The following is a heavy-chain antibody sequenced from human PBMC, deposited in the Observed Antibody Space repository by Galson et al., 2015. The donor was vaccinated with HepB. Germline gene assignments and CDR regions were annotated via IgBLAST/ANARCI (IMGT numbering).Heavy chain of an antibody. D-gene: IGHD2-2*01. CDR2: IWSDGSDK. CDR1: GFTFTKYG. V-gene: IGHV3-33*01. Sequence: SCATSGFTFTKYGMHWVRQAPGKGLEWVALIWSDGSDKNYADSVKGRFTISRDNSKNTVSLQMDSLRAEDTAVYYCARDRTYCGSPSCSRMGPNYWGQGTLVTVSS. J-gene: IGHJ4*02. CDR3: ARDRTYCGSPSCSRMGPNY.